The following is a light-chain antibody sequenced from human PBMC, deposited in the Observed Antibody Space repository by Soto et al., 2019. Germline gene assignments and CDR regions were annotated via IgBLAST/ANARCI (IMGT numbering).Light chain of an antibody. J-gene: IGKJ1*01. CDR3: QEYNGRSS. V-gene: IGKV3-15*01. CDR1: QNVGGD. Sequence: EGVTTQSPATLSVSPGERATLYCRASQNVGGDLAWYQQKPGQAPRLLIYRTSTRANGTPVRFSGSGSGTEFTLTISSLQSEDFAVYYCQEYNGRSSFGQGTKVEIK. CDR2: RTS.